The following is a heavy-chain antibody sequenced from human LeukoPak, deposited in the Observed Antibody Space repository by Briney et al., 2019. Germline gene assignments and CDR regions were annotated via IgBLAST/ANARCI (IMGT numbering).Heavy chain of an antibody. Sequence: GGSLRLSCAASGFTFSSYGMHWVRQAPGKGLEWVAVIWYDGSNKYYADSVKGRFTISRDNSKNTLYLQMNSLRAEATAVYYCAKHRFLEWLLFDYWGQGTLVTVSS. CDR2: IWYDGSNK. CDR3: AKHRFLEWLLFDY. CDR1: GFTFSSYG. V-gene: IGHV3-33*06. D-gene: IGHD3-3*01. J-gene: IGHJ4*02.